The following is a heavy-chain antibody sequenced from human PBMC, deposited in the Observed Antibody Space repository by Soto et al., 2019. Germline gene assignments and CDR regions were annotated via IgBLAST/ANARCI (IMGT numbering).Heavy chain of an antibody. V-gene: IGHV3-23*01. CDR1: GFTFSSSA. J-gene: IGHJ4*02. CDR3: AKATTNGGWFNPFDS. Sequence: GGSLRLSCVVSGFTFSSSALSWVRQAPGKGLEWVSAISANGQGIYYADSVWGRFTISRDNSRDTLFLQMNSLTADDTAVYYCAKATTNGGWFNPFDSWGQGALVTVSS. D-gene: IGHD6-19*01. CDR2: ISANGQGI.